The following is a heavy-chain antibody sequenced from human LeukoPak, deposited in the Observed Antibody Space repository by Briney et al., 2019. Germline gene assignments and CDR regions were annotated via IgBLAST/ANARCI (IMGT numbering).Heavy chain of an antibody. CDR2: IIPIFCTA. D-gene: IGHD3-22*01. J-gene: IGHJ1*01. V-gene: IGHV1-69*05. CDR1: GGTFSSYA. CDR3: ARVRGYYDSSGCPSDYFQH. Sequence: SVKVSCKASGGTFSSYAISWVRQAPGQGLEWMGRIIPIFCTANYVQKFQGRVTITTDESTSTAYMELSSLRSEDTAVYYCARVRGYYDSSGCPSDYFQHWGQGTLVTVSS.